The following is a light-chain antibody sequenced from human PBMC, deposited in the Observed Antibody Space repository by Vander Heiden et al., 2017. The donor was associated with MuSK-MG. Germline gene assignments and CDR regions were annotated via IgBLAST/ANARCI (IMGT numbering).Light chain of an antibody. Sequence: QRVLTQSPSASASLGASVKLTCTLSSGHSSYAIAWHQQQPEKGPRYLMKGNRDGSHSKGDGIPDRVSGSSSGAERYLTISSLQSEDEADDDCQNWGTGIYVVFGGGTKLTVL. CDR2: GNRDGSH. V-gene: IGLV4-69*01. CDR1: SGHSSYA. J-gene: IGLJ2*01. CDR3: QNWGTGIYVV.